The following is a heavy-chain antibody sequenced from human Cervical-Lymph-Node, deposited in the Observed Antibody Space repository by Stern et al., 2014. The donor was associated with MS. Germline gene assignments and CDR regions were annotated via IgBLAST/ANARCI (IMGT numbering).Heavy chain of an antibody. Sequence: VQLVESGAEVKKPGSSVKVSCKASGGTFSNYATSWVRQAPRQGLEWMGGIVPLFGKPNYAQKFQGRVTITADESTSTAYMDLSSLRSEDTAVYYCASPLTATSVPFGYYGMDVWGQGTTVTVS. V-gene: IGHV1-69*01. CDR1: GGTFSNYA. J-gene: IGHJ6*02. CDR2: IVPLFGKP. D-gene: IGHD4-17*01. CDR3: ASPLTATSVPFGYYGMDV.